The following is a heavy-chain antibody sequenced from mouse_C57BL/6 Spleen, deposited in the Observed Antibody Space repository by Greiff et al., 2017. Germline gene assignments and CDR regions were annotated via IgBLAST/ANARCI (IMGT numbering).Heavy chain of an antibody. CDR3: ARGGYYGSRGYAMDY. CDR1: GYTFTSYW. Sequence: VQLQQSGAELVKPGASVKLSCKASGYTFTSYWMHWVKQRPGQGLEWIGMIHPNSGSTNYNEKFKSKATLTVDKSSSTAYMQLSSLTSEDSAVYYCARGGYYGSRGYAMDYWGQGTSVTVSS. V-gene: IGHV1-64*01. CDR2: IHPNSGST. D-gene: IGHD1-1*01. J-gene: IGHJ4*01.